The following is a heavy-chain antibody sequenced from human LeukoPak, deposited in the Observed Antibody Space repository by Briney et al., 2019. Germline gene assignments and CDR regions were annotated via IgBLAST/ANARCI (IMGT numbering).Heavy chain of an antibody. CDR3: ARGTERRYYYGSGSYYGPLSAISSYYYCYYMDV. CDR1: GGSISSGSYY. J-gene: IGHJ6*03. CDR2: IYTSGST. Sequence: SSETLSLTCTVSGGSISSGSYYWSWIRQPAGKGLEWIGRIYTSGSTNYNPSLKSRVTISVDTSKNQFSLKLSSVTAADTAVYYCARGTERRYYYGSGSYYGPLSAISSYYYCYYMDVWGKGTTVTISS. V-gene: IGHV4-61*02. D-gene: IGHD3-10*01.